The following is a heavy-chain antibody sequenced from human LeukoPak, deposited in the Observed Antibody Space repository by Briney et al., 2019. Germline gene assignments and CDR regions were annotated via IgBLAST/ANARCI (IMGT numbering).Heavy chain of an antibody. V-gene: IGHV4-61*02. CDR2: IYTSGNI. CDR3: ARSGCSSTSCYQADY. J-gene: IGHJ4*02. CDR1: GASISSGSYY. D-gene: IGHD2-2*01. Sequence: SQTLSLTCTVSGASISSGSYYWNWIRQPAGKGLEWIGRIYTSGNINYNPSLKSRVTVSVDTSKNQFSLKLSSVTAADTAVYYCARSGCSSTSCYQADYWGQGTLVTVSS.